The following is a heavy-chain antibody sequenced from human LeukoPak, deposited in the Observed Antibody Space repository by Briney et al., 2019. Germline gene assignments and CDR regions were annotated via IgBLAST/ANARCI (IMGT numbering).Heavy chain of an antibody. CDR2: IKQDGSEK. Sequence: HPGGALRLSCAASGFTFSSYWMSWVRQAPGKGLEWVANIKQDGSEKYYVDSVKGRFTISRDNAKNSLYLQMNGLRAEDTAVYYCARDPCSSTSCYNGGFDPWGQGTLVTVSS. D-gene: IGHD2-2*02. CDR3: ARDPCSSTSCYNGGFDP. J-gene: IGHJ5*02. CDR1: GFTFSSYW. V-gene: IGHV3-7*01.